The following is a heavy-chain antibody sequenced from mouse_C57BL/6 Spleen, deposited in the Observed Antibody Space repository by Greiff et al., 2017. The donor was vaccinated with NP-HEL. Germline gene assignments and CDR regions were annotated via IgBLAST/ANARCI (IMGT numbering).Heavy chain of an antibody. J-gene: IGHJ2*01. CDR1: GYTFTSYW. D-gene: IGHD1-1*01. Sequence: QVQLQQPGAELVKPGASVKLSCKASGYTFTSYWMHWVKQRPGRGLEWIGRIDPNSGSTNYNEKFKSKATLTVDKSSSTAYMQLSSLTSEDSAVYYCARREITTVVADYWGQGTLSQSPQ. V-gene: IGHV1-62-3*01. CDR3: ARREITTVVADY. CDR2: IDPNSGST.